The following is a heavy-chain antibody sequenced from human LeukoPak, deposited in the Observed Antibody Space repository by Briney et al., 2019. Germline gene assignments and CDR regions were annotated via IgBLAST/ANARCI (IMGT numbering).Heavy chain of an antibody. CDR1: GGTFSSYA. CDR2: IIPIFGTA. D-gene: IGHD5-18*01. CDR3: ARGIQLWLGPDFDY. J-gene: IGHJ4*02. V-gene: IGHV1-69*13. Sequence: SVKVSCKASGGTFSSYAISWVRQAPGQGLEWMGGIIPIFGTANYAQKFQGRVTITADESTSTAYIELSSLRSEDTAVYYCARGIQLWLGPDFDYWGQGTLVTVSS.